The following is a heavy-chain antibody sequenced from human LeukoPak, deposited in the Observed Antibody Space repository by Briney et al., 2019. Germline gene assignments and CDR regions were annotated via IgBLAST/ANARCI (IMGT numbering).Heavy chain of an antibody. V-gene: IGHV4-59*01. Sequence: SETQSLICTVSGDSISSYCWSWIRQPPGKGLEWIGYFSRSGSTNYNPSLKSRVTISVDTSKNQFSLKLSSVTAADTAVYYCARSGAYYDSGMGAFDVWGQGRMVTVSP. J-gene: IGHJ3*01. CDR1: GDSISSYC. D-gene: IGHD3-10*01. CDR3: ARSGAYYDSGMGAFDV. CDR2: FSRSGST.